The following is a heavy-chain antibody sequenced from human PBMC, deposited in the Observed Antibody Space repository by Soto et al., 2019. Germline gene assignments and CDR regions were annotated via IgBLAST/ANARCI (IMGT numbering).Heavy chain of an antibody. V-gene: IGHV4-59*01. J-gene: IGHJ4*02. D-gene: IGHD1-1*01. CDR2: IYYSGST. Sequence: TSETLSLTCTVSGGSLSTYYWSWIRQPPGKGLEWIGYIYYSGSTNYNPSLKSRVTISVDTSKNQFSLNLSSVTAADTAVYYCGRDSEHPFDYWGQGTLVTVSS. CDR1: GGSLSTYY. CDR3: GRDSEHPFDY.